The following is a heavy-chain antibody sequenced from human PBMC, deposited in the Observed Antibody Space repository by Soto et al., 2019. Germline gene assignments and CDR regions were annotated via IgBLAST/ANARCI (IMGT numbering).Heavy chain of an antibody. J-gene: IGHJ6*02. CDR1: GFTFSDYA. CDR2: ISGSGGST. CDR3: AKDHGMDV. Sequence: PGGSLRLSCVASGFTFSDYAMAWVRQSPGKGLEWVSSISGSGGSTYYADSVKGRFTISRDNSKNTVFLQMNSPRAEDTAVYYCAKDHGMDVWGQGATVTVSS. V-gene: IGHV3-23*01.